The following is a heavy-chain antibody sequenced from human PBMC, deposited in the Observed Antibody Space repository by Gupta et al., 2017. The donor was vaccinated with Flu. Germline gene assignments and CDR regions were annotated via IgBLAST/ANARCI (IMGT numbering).Heavy chain of an antibody. J-gene: IGHJ3*02. D-gene: IGHD6-19*01. CDR3: ARASGSGWYDAFDI. V-gene: IGHV3-13*04. CDR1: GFTFSSYD. Sequence: EVQLVESGGGLVQPGGSLRLSCAASGFTFSSYDMHWVRQATGKGLEWVSAIGTAGDTYYPGSVKGRFTISRENAKNSLYLQMNSLRAGDTAVYYCARASGSGWYDAFDIWGQGTMVTVSS. CDR2: IGTAGDT.